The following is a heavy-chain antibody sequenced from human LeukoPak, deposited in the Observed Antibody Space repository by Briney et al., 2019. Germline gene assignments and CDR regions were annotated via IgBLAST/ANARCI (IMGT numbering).Heavy chain of an antibody. J-gene: IGHJ6*03. CDR2: IKQDGSEK. V-gene: IGHV3-7*01. D-gene: IGHD6-13*01. Sequence: GGSLRLSCAASGFTFSSYWMSWVRQAPGKGLEWVANIKQDGSEKYYVDSGKGRFTISRDNAKNSLYLQMNSLRAEDTAVYYCAREGSSSWYYYYYYYYMDVWGKGTTVTVSS. CDR3: AREGSSSWYYYYYYYYMDV. CDR1: GFTFSSYW.